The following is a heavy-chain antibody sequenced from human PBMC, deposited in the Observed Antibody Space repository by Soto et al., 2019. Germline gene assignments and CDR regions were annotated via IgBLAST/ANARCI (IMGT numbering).Heavy chain of an antibody. CDR1: GFTVSSNY. Sequence: EVQLVESGGGLVQPGGSLRLSCAASGFTVSSNYMSWVRQAPGKGLXXXXXIYSGGSTYYADSVKGRFTISRXNSKXXXXXXXXXXXXXXXAVYYCARGYSGYDYYYYYYMDVWGKGTTVTVSS. D-gene: IGHD5-12*01. CDR2: IYSGGST. V-gene: IGHV3-66*01. CDR3: ARGYSGYDYYYYYYMDV. J-gene: IGHJ6*03.